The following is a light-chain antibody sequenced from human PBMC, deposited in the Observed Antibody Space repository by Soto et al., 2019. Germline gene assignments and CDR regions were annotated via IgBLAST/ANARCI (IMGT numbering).Light chain of an antibody. CDR1: QTVSSNY. CDR3: QQYTGPPTT. CDR2: GAS. Sequence: DIVLTQSADTLSSSRVQVPTFSWIPSQTVSSNYLAWCQQRPGQAPRLLIYGASTRAAGIPDRFSGSGSGTDFTLTITRLEPEDSAVYFCQQYTGPPTTFGKGTQLEIK. J-gene: IGKJ5*01. V-gene: IGKV3-20*01.